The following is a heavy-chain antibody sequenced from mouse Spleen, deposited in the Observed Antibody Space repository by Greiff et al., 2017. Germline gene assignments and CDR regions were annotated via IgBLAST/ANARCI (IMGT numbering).Heavy chain of an antibody. CDR3: ARRLLGNYFDY. J-gene: IGHJ2*01. CDR1: GFTFSSYY. D-gene: IGHD2-13*01. Sequence: EVKLMESGGGLVKLGGSLKLSCAASGFTFSSYYMSWVRQTPEKRLEWVATISSGGGSTYYPDSVKGRFTISRDNAKNTLYLQMSSLNSEDTAVYYCARRLLGNYFDYWGQGTTLTVSS. V-gene: IGHV5-9*04. CDR2: ISSGGGST.